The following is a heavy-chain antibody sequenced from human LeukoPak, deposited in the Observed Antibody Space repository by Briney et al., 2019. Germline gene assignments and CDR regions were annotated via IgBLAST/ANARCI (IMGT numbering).Heavy chain of an antibody. Sequence: GSLRLSCAASGITFSSDAMSWVRQAPGKGLEWVSSISSSGSSIYYADSVKGRFTISRDNAKNSLYLQMNSLRAEDTAVYYCARGTAAAKIDYWGQGTLVTVSS. CDR1: GITFSSDA. CDR3: ARGTAAAKIDY. D-gene: IGHD6-13*01. J-gene: IGHJ4*02. V-gene: IGHV3-21*01. CDR2: ISSSGSSI.